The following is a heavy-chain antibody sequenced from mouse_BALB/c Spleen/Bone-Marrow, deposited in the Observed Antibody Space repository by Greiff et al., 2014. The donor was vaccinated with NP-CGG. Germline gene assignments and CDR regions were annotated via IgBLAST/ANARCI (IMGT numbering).Heavy chain of an antibody. J-gene: IGHJ4*01. V-gene: IGHV1S56*01. CDR1: GYTFTSYY. CDR3: ARSFYGRSTDY. D-gene: IGHD1-1*01. CDR2: IYPGNVNT. Sequence: VQLQQSGPELVKPGASVRISCKASGYTFTSYYIHWLKQRPGQGLEWIGWIYPGNVNTKYNEKFKGKATLTADKSSGTAYMQLSSLTSEDSAVYFCARSFYGRSTDYWGQGTSVTVSS.